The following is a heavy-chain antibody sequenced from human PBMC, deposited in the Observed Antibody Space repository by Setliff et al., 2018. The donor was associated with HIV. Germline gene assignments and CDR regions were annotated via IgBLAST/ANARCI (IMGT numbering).Heavy chain of an antibody. V-gene: IGHV1-46*01. J-gene: IGHJ3*02. Sequence: GASVKVSCKASGYDFTLRYIHWVRQATGQGFEWLGMINPDSDKTTVYAQQFQGRFTISRDNSKSTVDLQMTSLTAEDTAVYYCVKDGDYRNGDYDAFDIWGQGTMVTVSS. D-gene: IGHD4-17*01. CDR1: GYDFTLRY. CDR2: INPDSDKTT. CDR3: VKDGDYRNGDYDAFDI.